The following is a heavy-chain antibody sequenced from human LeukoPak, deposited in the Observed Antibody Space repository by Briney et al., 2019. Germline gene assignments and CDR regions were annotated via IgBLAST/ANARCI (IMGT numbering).Heavy chain of an antibody. CDR3: ARGDAFSGDH. V-gene: IGHV3-7*04. CDR1: GFSFTNFW. J-gene: IGHJ4*02. Sequence: PGGSLRPSCAVSGFSFTNFWMSWVRQAPGRGLEWVANIHPEGNEKYHVESVKGRFTISRDNTKNLLFLQMNGLRVEDTAVHYCARGDAFSGDHWGQGTLVTVSS. CDR2: IHPEGNEK.